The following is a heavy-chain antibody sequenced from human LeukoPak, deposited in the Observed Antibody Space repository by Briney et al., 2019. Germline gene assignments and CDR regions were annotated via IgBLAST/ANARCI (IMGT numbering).Heavy chain of an antibody. D-gene: IGHD3-10*01. J-gene: IGHJ4*02. Sequence: SVKVSCKASGGTFSSYAISWVRQAPGQGLEWMGGIIPIFGTANYAQKFQGRVTITADKSTSTAYMELSSLRSEDTAVYYCARSPVVRGVVTFDYWGQGTLVTVSS. CDR1: GGTFSSYA. V-gene: IGHV1-69*06. CDR3: ARSPVVRGVVTFDY. CDR2: IIPIFGTA.